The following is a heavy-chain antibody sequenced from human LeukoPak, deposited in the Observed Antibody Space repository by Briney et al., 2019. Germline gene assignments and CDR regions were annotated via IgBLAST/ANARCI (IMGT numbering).Heavy chain of an antibody. CDR1: GFTFSNYA. J-gene: IGHJ4*02. CDR2: ISGSGGRT. V-gene: IGHV3-23*01. Sequence: GGSLRLSCAASGFTFSNYAMSWVRQAPGKGLKWVSAISGSGGRTYYADSVKGRFTISRDNSKNTLYLQMNSLRAEDTAVYYCAQEYYDFWTGYRGGDDYWGQGTLVTVSS. CDR3: AQEYYDFWTGYRGGDDY. D-gene: IGHD3-3*01.